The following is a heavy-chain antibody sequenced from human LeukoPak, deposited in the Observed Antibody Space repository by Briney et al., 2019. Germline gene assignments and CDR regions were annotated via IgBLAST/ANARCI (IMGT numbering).Heavy chain of an antibody. CDR1: GGTFSSYA. Sequence: ASVKVSCKASGGTFSSYAISWVRQAPGQGLEWMGGIIPIFGTANYAQKFQGRVTITADESTSTAYMELSSLRSEDTAVYYCARGEMEQLTPFDYWGQGTLVTVSS. CDR3: ARGEMEQLTPFDY. V-gene: IGHV1-69*13. J-gene: IGHJ4*02. CDR2: IIPIFGTA. D-gene: IGHD6-13*01.